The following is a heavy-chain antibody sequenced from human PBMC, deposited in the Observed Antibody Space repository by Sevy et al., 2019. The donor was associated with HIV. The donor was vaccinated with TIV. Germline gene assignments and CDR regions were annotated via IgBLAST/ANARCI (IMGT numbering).Heavy chain of an antibody. D-gene: IGHD6-19*01. J-gene: IGHJ4*02. CDR3: TTESSGWYYFDY. V-gene: IGHV3-15*01. CDR1: GFTFSNAW. Sequence: GGFLRLSCAASGFTFSNAWMSWVRQAPGKGLEWVGRIKSKTDGGTTDYAAPVKGRFTISRDDSKNTLYLQMNSLKTEDTAVYYCTTESSGWYYFDYWGQGTLVTVSS. CDR2: IKSKTDGGTT.